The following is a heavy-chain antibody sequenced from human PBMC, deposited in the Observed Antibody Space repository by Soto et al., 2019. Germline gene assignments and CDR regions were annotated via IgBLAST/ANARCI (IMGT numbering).Heavy chain of an antibody. V-gene: IGHV3-15*01. J-gene: IGHJ5*02. CDR1: GFTFSTAW. CDR3: IRDPYGST. CDR2: IKTTSDGGTI. D-gene: IGHD3-10*01. Sequence: EVQLVESGGGLVKPGESLRLSCAASGFTFSTAWMTWVRQAPGRGLEWVARIKTTSDGGTIHYAAPVKGRFTISRDDSKXTLFLQMNSLKIEDTALYYCIRDPYGSTWGQGTLVTVSS.